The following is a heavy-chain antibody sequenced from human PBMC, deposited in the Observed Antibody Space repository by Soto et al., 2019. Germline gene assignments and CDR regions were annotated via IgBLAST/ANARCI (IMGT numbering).Heavy chain of an antibody. CDR2: SHYTGSS. D-gene: IGHD3-3*01. V-gene: IGHV4-39*01. Sequence: SVTLSLTCTVSLGSRISRSRYWGWIKQPPGKGLEWIVSSHYTGSSYYNTSLKSRVTISVDTSKNEFSLNLSSVTAADTAVYYCARLTLGPHYDLTCFALWVQRPQVTVS. J-gene: IGHJ5*02. CDR3: ARLTLGPHYDLTCFAL. CDR1: LGSRISRSRY.